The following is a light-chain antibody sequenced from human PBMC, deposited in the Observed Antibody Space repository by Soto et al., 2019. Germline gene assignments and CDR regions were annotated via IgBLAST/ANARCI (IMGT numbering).Light chain of an antibody. CDR3: SSYTTSSPVV. CDR1: SSEVGGYNY. J-gene: IGLJ2*01. V-gene: IGLV2-14*01. CDR2: DVS. Sequence: QSALTQPASVSGSPGQSITISCTGNSSEVGGYNYVSWYQQHPGKAPKLMIYDVSNRPSGVSNRFSGSKSGNTASLTISGGQAEDEADYYCSSYTTSSPVVFGGGTKVTVL.